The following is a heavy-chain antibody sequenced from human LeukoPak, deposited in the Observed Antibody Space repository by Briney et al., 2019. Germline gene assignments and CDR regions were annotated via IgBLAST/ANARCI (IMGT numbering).Heavy chain of an antibody. CDR3: ARLRYDFWSGAAAYYFDY. J-gene: IGHJ4*02. D-gene: IGHD3-3*01. CDR1: GYSFTTYW. V-gene: IGHV5-51*01. CDR2: IYPGDSDT. Sequence: RGESLKISWNGSGYSFTTYWIGWVRQMPGKGLEWMGIIYPGDSDTRYSPSFQGQVTISADKSISTAYLPWRSLKASDTAMYYCARLRYDFWSGAAAYYFDYWGQGTLVTVSS.